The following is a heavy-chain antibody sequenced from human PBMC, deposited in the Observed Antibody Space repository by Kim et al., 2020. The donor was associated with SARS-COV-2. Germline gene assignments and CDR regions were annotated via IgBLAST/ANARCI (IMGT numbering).Heavy chain of an antibody. CDR3: ARIVKEPASDYFDY. J-gene: IGHJ4*02. D-gene: IGHD1-26*01. Sequence: YSTSLKTRLTISKDTSKNQVVLTMTNMDPVDTATYYCARIVKEPASDYFDYWGQGTLVTVSS. V-gene: IGHV2-70*01.